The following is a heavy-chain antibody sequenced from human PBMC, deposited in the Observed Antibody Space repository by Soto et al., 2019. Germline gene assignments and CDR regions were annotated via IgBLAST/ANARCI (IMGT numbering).Heavy chain of an antibody. Sequence: GGSLRLSCASSGFTFSSYAMSWVRQAPGKGLEWVSAITGSTGNTYYADSVKGRFTIYRDNFKNALYLQMSSLRAEDTAVFYCAKGTRASCSGASCYPFDYWGQGTQVTVSS. CDR1: GFTFSSYA. J-gene: IGHJ4*02. CDR2: ITGSTGNT. CDR3: AKGTRASCSGASCYPFDY. V-gene: IGHV3-23*01. D-gene: IGHD2-15*01.